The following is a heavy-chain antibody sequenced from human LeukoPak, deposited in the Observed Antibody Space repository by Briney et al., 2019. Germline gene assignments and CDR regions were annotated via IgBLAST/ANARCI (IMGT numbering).Heavy chain of an antibody. J-gene: IGHJ4*02. V-gene: IGHV3-30*18. Sequence: QPGRSLRLSCAASGFTFSSYGMHWVRQAPGKGLEWVAVISYDGGNKYYADSVKGRFTISRDNSKNTLYLQMNSLRAEDTAVYYCANGYLDSYSSSWYESFDYWGQGTLVTVSS. CDR1: GFTFSSYG. D-gene: IGHD6-13*01. CDR3: ANGYLDSYSSSWYESFDY. CDR2: ISYDGGNK.